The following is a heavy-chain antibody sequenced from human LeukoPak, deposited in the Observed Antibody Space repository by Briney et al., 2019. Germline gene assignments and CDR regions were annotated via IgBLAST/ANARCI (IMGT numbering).Heavy chain of an antibody. CDR3: VRADGRDGYKGLVDY. Sequence: GSLRLSCLASGYTFSSYSINWVRQAPGKGLEWIGEINHSGSTNYNPSLKSRVTMSVDTSRNQFSLKLNSVTAADAAVYYCVRADGRDGYKGLVDYWGQGTLVTVSS. CDR1: GYTFSSYS. CDR2: INHSGST. D-gene: IGHD5-24*01. V-gene: IGHV4-34*01. J-gene: IGHJ4*02.